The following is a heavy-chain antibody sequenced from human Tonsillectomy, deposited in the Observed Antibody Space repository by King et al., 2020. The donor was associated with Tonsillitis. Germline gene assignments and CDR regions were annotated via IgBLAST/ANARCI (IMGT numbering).Heavy chain of an antibody. Sequence: VQLVESGAEVKKPGSSVKVSCKASGGTLSSYAISWVRQAPGQGLEWMGVISPIFGPAHYAQKFQGRVTITADESTSTAYMELGSLRSEDTAVYYCARDYDMVTRWDYSYMDVWGTGTTVTVSS. J-gene: IGHJ6*03. CDR3: ARDYDMVTRWDYSYMDV. CDR2: ISPIFGPA. V-gene: IGHV1-69*01. CDR1: GGTLSSYA. D-gene: IGHD4-23*01.